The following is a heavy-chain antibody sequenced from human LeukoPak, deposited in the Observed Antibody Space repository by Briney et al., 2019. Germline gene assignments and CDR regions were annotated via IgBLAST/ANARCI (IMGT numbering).Heavy chain of an antibody. CDR3: AKYLMPRTAMRGGLDY. D-gene: IGHD2-2*01. CDR1: GFTFSSYE. J-gene: IGHJ4*02. CDR2: ISSSGSTI. V-gene: IGHV3-48*03. Sequence: PGGSLRLSCAASGFTFSSYEMNWVRQAPGKGLEWVSYISSSGSTIYYADSVKGRFTISRDNAKNSLYLQMNSLRVEDTAVYYCAKYLMPRTAMRGGLDYWGQGTLVTVSS.